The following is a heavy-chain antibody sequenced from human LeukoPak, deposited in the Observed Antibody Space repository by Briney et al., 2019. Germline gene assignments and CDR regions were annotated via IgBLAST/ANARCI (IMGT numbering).Heavy chain of an antibody. V-gene: IGHV3-15*01. CDR2: IRSKTDGGTT. J-gene: IGHJ4*02. Sequence: GGSLRLSCAASGFSVSSYYMSWVRQAPGKGLEWVGRIRSKTDGGTTEYAAPVKGRFTISRDESKNILSLQMNSLKTEDTAVYYCSTERDAYSNLYFDYWGQGTLVTVSS. CDR1: GFSVSSYY. D-gene: IGHD5-24*01. CDR3: STERDAYSNLYFDY.